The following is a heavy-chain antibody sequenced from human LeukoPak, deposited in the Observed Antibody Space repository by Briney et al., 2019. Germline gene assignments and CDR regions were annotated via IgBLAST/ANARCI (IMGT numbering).Heavy chain of an antibody. CDR2: IIPIFGTA. V-gene: IGHV1-69*06. CDR3: ASPSVDTTMGDY. Sequence: SVKVSCKASGGTFSSYAISWVRQAPGQGLEWMGGIIPIFGTANYAQKFQGRVTITADKSTSTAYMELSSLRSEDTAVCYCASPSVDTTMGDYWGQGTLVTVSS. D-gene: IGHD5-18*01. CDR1: GGTFSSYA. J-gene: IGHJ4*02.